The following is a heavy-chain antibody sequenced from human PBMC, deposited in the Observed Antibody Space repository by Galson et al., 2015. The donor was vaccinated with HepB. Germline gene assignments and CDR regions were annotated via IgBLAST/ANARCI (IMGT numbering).Heavy chain of an antibody. Sequence: TLSLTCTVSGGSISSSSYYWGWIRQPPGKGLEWIGSIYYSGSTYYNPSLKSRVTISVDTSKNQFSLKLSSVTAADTAVYCCARHRADRGQWLEYYFDYWGQGTLVTVSS. CDR3: ARHRADRGQWLEYYFDY. J-gene: IGHJ4*02. CDR1: GGSISSSSYY. D-gene: IGHD6-19*01. V-gene: IGHV4-39*01. CDR2: IYYSGST.